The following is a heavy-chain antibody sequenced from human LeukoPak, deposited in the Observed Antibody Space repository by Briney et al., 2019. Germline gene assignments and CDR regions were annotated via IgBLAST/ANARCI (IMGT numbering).Heavy chain of an antibody. D-gene: IGHD3-10*02. CDR1: GFTFSSYE. J-gene: IGHJ6*04. CDR3: AELGITMIGGV. Sequence: GGSLRLSCAASGFTFSSYEMNWVRQAAGKGLEWVSYISSSGSTIYYAASVKGRFTISGDNAKNSLYLQMNSLRAEDTAVYYCAELGITMIGGVWGKGTTVTISS. V-gene: IGHV3-48*03. CDR2: ISSSGSTI.